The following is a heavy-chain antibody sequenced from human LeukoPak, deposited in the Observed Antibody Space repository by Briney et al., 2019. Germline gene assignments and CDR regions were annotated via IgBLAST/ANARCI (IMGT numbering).Heavy chain of an antibody. CDR3: ARAHRDGYNHASYFDY. CDR2: IYYSGST. V-gene: IGHV4-59*12. D-gene: IGHD5-24*01. Sequence: SETLSLTCAVYGGSFSGCYWSWIRQPPGKGLEWIGYIYYSGSTNYNPPLKSRITISVDTSKNQFSLRLSSVTAADTAVYYCARAHRDGYNHASYFDYWGQGTLVTVSS. J-gene: IGHJ4*02. CDR1: GGSFSGCY.